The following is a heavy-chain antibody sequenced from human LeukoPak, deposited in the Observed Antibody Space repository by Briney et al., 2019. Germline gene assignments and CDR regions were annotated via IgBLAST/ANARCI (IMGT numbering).Heavy chain of an antibody. CDR3: ARGTMFPYYFDY. J-gene: IGHJ4*02. CDR2: ISSGGTI. D-gene: IGHD3-10*02. V-gene: IGHV3-69-1*02. Sequence: GGSLRLSCAASGFTVSSYYMSWVRQAPGKGLEWVSYISSGGTIVYYADSVKGRFTISRDNAKNSLYLHMNSLRAEDTAVYYCARGTMFPYYFDYWGQGTLVTVSS. CDR1: GFTVSSYY.